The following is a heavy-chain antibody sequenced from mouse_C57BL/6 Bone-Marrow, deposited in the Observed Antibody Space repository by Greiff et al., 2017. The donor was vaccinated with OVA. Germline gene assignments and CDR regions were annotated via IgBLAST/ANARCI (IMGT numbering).Heavy chain of an antibody. J-gene: IGHJ3*01. CDR2: INPSNGGT. D-gene: IGHD1-1*01. V-gene: IGHV1-53*01. Sequence: QVQLQQPGTELVKPGASVKLSCKASGSTFTSYWLHWVKQRPGQGLEWNGNINPSNGGTNYNEQFKSKATLTVDQSSITAYMQLSSLTSEDSAVYYCARSRYYGSSYVGYWGQGTLVTVSA. CDR1: GSTFTSYW. CDR3: ARSRYYGSSYVGY.